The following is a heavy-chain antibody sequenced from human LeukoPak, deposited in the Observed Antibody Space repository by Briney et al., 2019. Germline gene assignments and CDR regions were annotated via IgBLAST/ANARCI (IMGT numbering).Heavy chain of an antibody. CDR2: IYPGDSDT. V-gene: IGHV5-51*01. CDR1: GYSFTSYW. D-gene: IGHD3-10*01. Sequence: GESLKISCKGSGYSFTSYWIGWVRQMPGKGLEWMGIIYPGDSDTRYSPPFQGQVTISADKSISTAYLQWSSLKASDTAMYYCARRTTMVRGVIIRAFDIWGQGTMVTVSS. CDR3: ARRTTMVRGVIIRAFDI. J-gene: IGHJ3*02.